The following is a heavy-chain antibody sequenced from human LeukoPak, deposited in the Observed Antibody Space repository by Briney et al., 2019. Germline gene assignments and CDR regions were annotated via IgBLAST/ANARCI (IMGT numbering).Heavy chain of an antibody. Sequence: SETLSLTCAVSGGSISSGGYSWSWIRQPPGKGLEWIGYIYHSGSTYYNPSLKSRVTISVDRSKNQFSLKLSSVTAADTAMYYCAKGTKPVMTIPDYWGQGILVTVSS. V-gene: IGHV4-30-2*01. CDR3: AKGTKPVMTIPDY. CDR2: IYHSGST. J-gene: IGHJ4*02. CDR1: GGSISSGGYS. D-gene: IGHD1/OR15-1a*01.